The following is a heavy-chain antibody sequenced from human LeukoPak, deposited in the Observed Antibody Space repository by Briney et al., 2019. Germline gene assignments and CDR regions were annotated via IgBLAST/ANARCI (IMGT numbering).Heavy chain of an antibody. CDR2: ISSSGSTI. CDR3: ARDDYGDGFDY. J-gene: IGHJ4*02. Sequence: GGSLRLSCAASGFTFSSYSMNWVRQAPGKGLEWVSYISSSGSTISYADSVKGRFTISRDNAKNSLHLQVSSLRAEDTAMYYCARDDYGDGFDYWGQGTLVTVSS. V-gene: IGHV3-48*01. CDR1: GFTFSSYS. D-gene: IGHD4-17*01.